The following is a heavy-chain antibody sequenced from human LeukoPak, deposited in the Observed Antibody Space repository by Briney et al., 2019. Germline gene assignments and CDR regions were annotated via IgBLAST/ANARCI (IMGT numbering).Heavy chain of an antibody. Sequence: GGSLRLSCAASGFTFSSYWMYWVRQAPGKGLVWVSRINSDGSSTSYADSVKGRFTISRDNAKNTLYLQMNSLRAEDTAVYYCARGGSYLSAFDIWGQGTMVTVSS. D-gene: IGHD1-26*01. CDR3: ARGGSYLSAFDI. J-gene: IGHJ3*02. CDR2: INSDGSST. CDR1: GFTFSSYW. V-gene: IGHV3-74*01.